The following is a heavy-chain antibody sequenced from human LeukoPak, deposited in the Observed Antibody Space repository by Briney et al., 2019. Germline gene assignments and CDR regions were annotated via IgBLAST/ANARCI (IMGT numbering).Heavy chain of an antibody. CDR2: IYYSGST. V-gene: IGHV4-59*01. D-gene: IGHD6-13*01. CDR3: AREAAAGTFDY. J-gene: IGHJ4*02. Sequence: NPSETLSLTCTVSGGSISSYYWSWIRQPPGKGLEWIGYIYYSGSTNYNPSLKSRVTISVDTSKNQFSLKLSSVTAADTAVYYCAREAAAGTFDYWGQGTLVTVSS. CDR1: GGSISSYY.